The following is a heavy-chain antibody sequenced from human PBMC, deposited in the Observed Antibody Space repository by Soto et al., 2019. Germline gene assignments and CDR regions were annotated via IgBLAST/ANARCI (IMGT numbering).Heavy chain of an antibody. CDR1: GGAISSRNG. J-gene: IGHJ4*02. V-gene: IGHV3-7*01. CDR3: ARVEGSSTLSEY. CDR2: IKQDGSEK. Sequence: LTCSVSGGAISSRNGWSRVRQAPGKGLEWVANIKQDGSEKYYVDSVKGRFTISRDNAKNSLYLQMNSLRAEDTVVYYCARVEGSSTLSEYWGKGTLV. D-gene: IGHD6-6*01.